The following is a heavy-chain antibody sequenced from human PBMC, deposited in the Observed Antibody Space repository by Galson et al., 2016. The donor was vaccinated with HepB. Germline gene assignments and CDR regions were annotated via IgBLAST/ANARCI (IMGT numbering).Heavy chain of an antibody. Sequence: SLRLSCAASGFTFSNAWMNWVRQAPGKGLEWVGRIKSTSDGGTTDYAAPVKGGFTISRDDSKNTLYLQMSILKPEDTAGYYCTTDRDCSTNGVCYGCLNHDFWGPGTLVTVSS. J-gene: IGHJ4*02. V-gene: IGHV3-15*07. CDR1: GFTFSNAW. CDR2: IKSTSDGGTT. CDR3: TTDRDCSTNGVCYGCLNHDF. D-gene: IGHD2-8*01.